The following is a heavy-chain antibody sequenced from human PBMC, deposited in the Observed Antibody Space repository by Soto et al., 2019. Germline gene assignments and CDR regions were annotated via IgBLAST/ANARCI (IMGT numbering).Heavy chain of an antibody. CDR1: GFTFSDFA. J-gene: IGHJ5*02. V-gene: IGHV3-30*04. Sequence: VQLVESGGGVVQPGKSLRLSCAASGFTFSDFAMNWVRQAPGKGLEWLAIIAYDESHLDYSDSVKGRFTISRDNSHNPLYLQINSLRADDTAVYCCVRELPPKAILGVMFSWGQGTLVTVSS. CDR2: IAYDESHL. CDR3: VRELPPKAILGVMFS. D-gene: IGHD3-3*01.